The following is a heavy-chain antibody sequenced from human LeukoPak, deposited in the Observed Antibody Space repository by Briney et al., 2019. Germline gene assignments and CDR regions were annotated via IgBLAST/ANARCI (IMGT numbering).Heavy chain of an antibody. Sequence: GGSLRLSCAASGFTFSSYAMSWVRQAPGKGLEWVSAISGSGGSTYYADSVKGRFTISRDNSKNTLYLQMNSLRADDTAVYYCAKVYYDFWSGYVPYFDYWGQGTLVTVSS. J-gene: IGHJ4*02. CDR1: GFTFSSYA. CDR3: AKVYYDFWSGYVPYFDY. CDR2: ISGSGGST. V-gene: IGHV3-23*01. D-gene: IGHD3-3*01.